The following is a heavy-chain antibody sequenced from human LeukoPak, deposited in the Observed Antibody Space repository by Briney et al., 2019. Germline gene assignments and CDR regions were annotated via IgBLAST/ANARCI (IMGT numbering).Heavy chain of an antibody. CDR1: GYTFTSYD. D-gene: IGHD2-21*01. CDR3: ARGRIGGDPQLGDY. CDR2: MNPNSGNT. Sequence: ASVKVSCKASGYTFTSYDINWVRQATGQGLEWMGWMNPNSGNTGYAQKLQGRVTMTRNTSISTAYMELSSLRSEDTAVYYCARGRIGGDPQLGDYWGQGTLVTVSS. J-gene: IGHJ4*02. V-gene: IGHV1-8*01.